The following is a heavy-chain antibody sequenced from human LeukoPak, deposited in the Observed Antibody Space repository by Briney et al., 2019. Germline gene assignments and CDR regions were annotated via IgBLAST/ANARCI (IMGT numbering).Heavy chain of an antibody. CDR1: GFTFNNYW. CDR3: ARSNSYAFDY. Sequence: GGSLRLSCAASGFTFNNYWMHWVRQAPGTGLEWVAFIRFDGSVKYYTDSVKGRFTISRDNSKNTLYLQMNSLRTEDTAVYYCARSNSYAFDYWGQGTLVTVSS. D-gene: IGHD3-16*01. J-gene: IGHJ4*02. CDR2: IRFDGSVK. V-gene: IGHV3-30*02.